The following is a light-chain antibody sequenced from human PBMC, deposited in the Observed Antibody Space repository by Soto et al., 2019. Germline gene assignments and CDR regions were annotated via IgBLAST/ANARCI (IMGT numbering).Light chain of an antibody. CDR3: QQYNSYSWT. Sequence: DIQMTQSPSTLSASVGDRVTITCRASQSISSWLAWYQQKPGKAPKLLIYDASSLESGVPSRFSGSGSGTEFTLTISSLQPDDFATYYCQQYNSYSWTLGQATEVDIK. CDR1: QSISSW. J-gene: IGKJ1*01. V-gene: IGKV1-5*01. CDR2: DAS.